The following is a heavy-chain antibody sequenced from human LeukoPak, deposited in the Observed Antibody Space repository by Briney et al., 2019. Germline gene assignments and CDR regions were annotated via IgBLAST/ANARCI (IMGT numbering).Heavy chain of an antibody. Sequence: PGGSLRLSCAASGFTFSSYAMHWVRQAPGKGLEWVAVISYDGSNKYYADSVKGRFTISRDNSKNTLYLQMNSLRAEDTAVYYCARGGRTYSSSWYRDWFDPWGQGTLVTVSS. J-gene: IGHJ5*02. V-gene: IGHV3-30-3*01. CDR2: ISYDGSNK. CDR3: ARGGRTYSSSWYRDWFDP. CDR1: GFTFSSYA. D-gene: IGHD6-13*01.